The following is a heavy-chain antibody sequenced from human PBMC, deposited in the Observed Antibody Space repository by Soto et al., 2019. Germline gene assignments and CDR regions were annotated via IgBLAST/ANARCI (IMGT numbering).Heavy chain of an antibody. Sequence: ASVNVSCKASGYTFTSYAMHWVRQAPGQRLEWMGWINAGNGNTKYSQKFQGRVTITRDTSASTAYMELSSLRSEDTAVYYCARDPGYSSGWPEVWFDPWGQGTLVTVSS. J-gene: IGHJ5*02. V-gene: IGHV1-3*01. CDR1: GYTFTSYA. CDR3: ARDPGYSSGWPEVWFDP. D-gene: IGHD6-19*01. CDR2: INAGNGNT.